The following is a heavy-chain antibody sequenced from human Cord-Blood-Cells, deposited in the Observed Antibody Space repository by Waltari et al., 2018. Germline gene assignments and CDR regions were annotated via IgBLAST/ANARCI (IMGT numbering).Heavy chain of an antibody. CDR1: GGSISSGDYY. J-gene: IGHJ2*01. V-gene: IGHV4-30-4*01. CDR3: ARAGSSYWYFDL. Sequence: QVQLQESGPGLVKPSQTLSLTCTVSGGSISSGDYYWSWIRQPPGKGLEWIGYIYYRWSTYYNPSLKSRVTISVDTSKNQFSLKLSSVTAADTAVYYCARAGSSYWYFDLWGRGTLVTVSS. CDR2: IYYRWST.